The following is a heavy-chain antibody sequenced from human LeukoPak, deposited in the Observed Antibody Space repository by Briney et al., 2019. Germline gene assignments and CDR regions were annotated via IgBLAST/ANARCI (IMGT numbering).Heavy chain of an antibody. CDR3: ARAGYDFWSGYYTAVRELYYYYGMDV. CDR2: ISSSSSTI. D-gene: IGHD3-3*01. J-gene: IGHJ6*02. V-gene: IGHV3-48*02. Sequence: PGGSLRLSCAASGFTFSSYSMNWVRQAPGKGLEWVSYISSSSSTIYYADSVKGRFTISRDNAKNSLYLQMNSLRDEDTAVYYCARAGYDFWSGYYTAVRELYYYYGMDVWGQGTTVTVSS. CDR1: GFTFSSYS.